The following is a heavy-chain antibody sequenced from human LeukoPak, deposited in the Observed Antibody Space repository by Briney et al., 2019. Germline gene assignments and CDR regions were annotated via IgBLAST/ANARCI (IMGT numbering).Heavy chain of an antibody. J-gene: IGHJ4*02. CDR1: GFTFSSYW. D-gene: IGHD6-19*01. CDR3: ARVSSDSNGWYHFDY. V-gene: IGHV3-53*01. CDR2: INSGGGT. Sequence: GGSLRLSCAASGFTFSSYWMSWVRQAPGKGLEWVSYINSGGGTNHADSVKGRFTISRDNSKNTLYLQMNSLRVEDTAVYYCARVSSDSNGWYHFDYWGQGTLVTVSS.